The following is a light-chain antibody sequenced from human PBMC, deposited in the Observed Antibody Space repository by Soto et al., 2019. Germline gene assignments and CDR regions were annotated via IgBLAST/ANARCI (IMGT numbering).Light chain of an antibody. CDR2: GAS. J-gene: IGKJ1*01. CDR3: QQYGSSSWT. CDR1: QRLASNY. V-gene: IGKV3-20*01. Sequence: EIVVTQSPDTLSVSPGERATLSCSASQRLASNYLAWYQQKPGQAPRLLIYGASSRATGIPDRFSGSGSGTDCTLTISRLEPEDFAVYYCQQYGSSSWTLGQGTKVDI.